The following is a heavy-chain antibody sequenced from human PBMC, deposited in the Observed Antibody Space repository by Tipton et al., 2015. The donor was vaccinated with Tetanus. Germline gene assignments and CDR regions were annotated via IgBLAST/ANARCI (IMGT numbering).Heavy chain of an antibody. CDR3: ARESPALGS. CDR1: GDSVSRNNAT. J-gene: IGHJ4*02. CDR2: TYYRSKWYN. Sequence: GLVKPSQTLSLTCVISGDSVSRNNATWNWIRQSPSRGLEWLGRTYYRSKWYNDYAPSVKSRITIKPDTSKNQFSLQLNSMTPEDTAVDFCARESPALGSWGQGILVTVSS. V-gene: IGHV6-1*01.